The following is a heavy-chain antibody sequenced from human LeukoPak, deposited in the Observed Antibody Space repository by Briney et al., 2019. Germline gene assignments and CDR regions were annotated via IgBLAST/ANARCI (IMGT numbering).Heavy chain of an antibody. CDR3: ARDNYGGNSDY. Sequence: PGGSLRLSCAASGLTFSSYGMHWVRQAPCKGLEWVAVISYDGSNKYYADSVKGRFTISRDNSKNTLYLQMNSLRAEDTAVYYCARDNYGGNSDYWGQGTLVTVSS. CDR1: GLTFSSYG. D-gene: IGHD4-23*01. J-gene: IGHJ4*02. V-gene: IGHV3-30*03. CDR2: ISYDGSNK.